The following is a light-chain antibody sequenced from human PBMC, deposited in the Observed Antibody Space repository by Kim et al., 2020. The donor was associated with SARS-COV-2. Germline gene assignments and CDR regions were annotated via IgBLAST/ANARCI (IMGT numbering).Light chain of an antibody. CDR3: QQYGSSPLT. CDR2: GAS. V-gene: IGKV3-20*01. J-gene: IGKJ4*01. Sequence: PAETANHSCRASQSVRSCYLAWDQQKPGQAPRLLIDGASSRATGIPDRFRGSESGTDFTLTISRLEAEDFAVYYCQQYGSSPLTFGGGTKVDIK. CDR1: QSVRSCY.